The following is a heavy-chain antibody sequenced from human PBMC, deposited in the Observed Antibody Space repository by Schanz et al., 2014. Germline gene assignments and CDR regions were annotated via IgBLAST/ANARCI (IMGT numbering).Heavy chain of an antibody. CDR3: ARKMKLGVYGGKGHDSLDI. Sequence: EVQLLESGGGLVQPGGSLRLSCAASGFTFSSHWMHWVRQDPGKGLVWVARINSVGSNTDYAESVTGRFTISRDNAKNTLYLQMNTLRAEDTAVYYCARKMKLGVYGGKGHDSLDIWGQGTMVTVSS. V-gene: IGHV3-74*02. CDR2: INSVGSNT. D-gene: IGHD4-17*01. CDR1: GFTFSSHW. J-gene: IGHJ3*02.